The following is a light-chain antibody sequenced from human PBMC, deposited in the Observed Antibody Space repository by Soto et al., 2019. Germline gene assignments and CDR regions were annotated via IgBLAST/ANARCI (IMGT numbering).Light chain of an antibody. J-gene: IGKJ1*01. CDR3: QQYGSSPRT. CDR2: GAS. Sequence: EIVLTQSPGTLSLSPGERATVSRRASQSVSSSYLAWYQQKPGQAPRLLIYGASSRATGIPDRFSGSGSGTDFTLTISRLEPEDFAVYYCQQYGSSPRTFGQGTKVDI. CDR1: QSVSSSY. V-gene: IGKV3-20*01.